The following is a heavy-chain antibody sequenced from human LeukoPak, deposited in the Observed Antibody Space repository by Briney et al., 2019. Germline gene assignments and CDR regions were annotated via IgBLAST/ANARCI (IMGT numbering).Heavy chain of an antibody. Sequence: PSETLSLTCTVSGGSISSGGYYWSWLRQPPGKGLEWIGYIYHSGSTYYNPSLKSRVTISVDRSKNQFSLKLSSVTAADTAVYYCARGYDFWSGYHRGPFDYWGQGTLVTVSS. V-gene: IGHV4-30-2*01. D-gene: IGHD3-3*01. J-gene: IGHJ4*02. CDR1: GGSISSGGYY. CDR2: IYHSGST. CDR3: ARGYDFWSGYHRGPFDY.